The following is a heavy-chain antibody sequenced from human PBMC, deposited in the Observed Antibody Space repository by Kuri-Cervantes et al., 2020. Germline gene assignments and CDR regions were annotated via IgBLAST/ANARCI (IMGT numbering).Heavy chain of an antibody. D-gene: IGHD6-19*01. CDR1: GYSISTGYY. V-gene: IGHV3-30*19. J-gene: IGHJ4*02. Sequence: LSLTCAVSGYSISTGYYWGWIRQPPGKGLEWVAVMSHEGNNKYYANSVKGRFTCSRDTSKKMVFLQMNSLRPEDTAVYYCARDLEAGPFDSWGQGTLVTVSS. CDR3: ARDLEAGPFDS. CDR2: MSHEGNNK.